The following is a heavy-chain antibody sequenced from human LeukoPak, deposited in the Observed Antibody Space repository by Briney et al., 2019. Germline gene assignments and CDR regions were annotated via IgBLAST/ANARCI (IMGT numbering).Heavy chain of an antibody. D-gene: IGHD4-17*01. CDR1: GFTFSSYS. J-gene: IGHJ4*02. Sequence: GGSLRLSCAASGFTFSSYSMNWVRQAPGKGLEWVSSISSSSSYIYYADSVKGRFTISRDNAKNSLYLQMNSLRAEGTAVYYCARGLTTVTTPDYWGQGTLVTVSS. CDR3: ARGLTTVTTPDY. V-gene: IGHV3-21*01. CDR2: ISSSSSYI.